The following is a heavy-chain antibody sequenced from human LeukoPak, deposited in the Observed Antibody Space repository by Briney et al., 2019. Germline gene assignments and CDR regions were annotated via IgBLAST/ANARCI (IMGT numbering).Heavy chain of an antibody. CDR2: INPNSGGT. V-gene: IGHV1-2*02. Sequence: PGASVKVSCKASRYTFTGYYMHWVRQAPGQGLEWMGWINPNSGGTNYAQKFQGRVTMTRDTSISTAYMELSRLRSDDTAVYYCARDYGIAAAGTFDYWGQGTLVTVSS. J-gene: IGHJ4*02. D-gene: IGHD6-13*01. CDR1: RYTFTGYY. CDR3: ARDYGIAAAGTFDY.